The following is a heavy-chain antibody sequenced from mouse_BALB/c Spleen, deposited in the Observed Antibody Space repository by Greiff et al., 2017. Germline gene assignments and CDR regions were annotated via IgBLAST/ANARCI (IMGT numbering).Heavy chain of an antibody. J-gene: IGHJ4*01. CDR2: INPDSSTI. V-gene: IGHV4-1*02. Sequence: EVKLLESGGGLVQPGGSLKLSCAASGFDFSRYWMSWVRQAPGKGLEWIGEINPDSSTINYTPSLKDKFIISRDNAKNTLYLQMSKVRSEDTALYYCARRYYRYDAMDYWGQGTSVTVSS. CDR1: GFDFSRYW. D-gene: IGHD2-14*01. CDR3: ARRYYRYDAMDY.